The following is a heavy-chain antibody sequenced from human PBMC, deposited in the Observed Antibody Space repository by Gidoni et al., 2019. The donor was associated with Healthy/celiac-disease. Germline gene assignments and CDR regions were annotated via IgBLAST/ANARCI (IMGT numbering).Heavy chain of an antibody. CDR3: PADLDVGMVYFDY. CDR2: IKSKTDGGTT. D-gene: IGHD3-10*01. CDR1: SNAW. J-gene: IGHJ4*02. V-gene: IGHV3-15*01. Sequence: SNAWLSWVRQAPGKGLEWVGRIKSKTDGGTTDYAAPVKGRFTISRDDSKNTLYLQMNSLKTEETAVYYCPADLDVGMVYFDYWGQGTLVTVSS.